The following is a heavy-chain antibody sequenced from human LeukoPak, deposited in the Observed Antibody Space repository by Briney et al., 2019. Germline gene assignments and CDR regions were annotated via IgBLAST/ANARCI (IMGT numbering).Heavy chain of an antibody. D-gene: IGHD1-20*01. CDR2: INHSGST. CDR3: ARQKAWITGTTGNAYYYYYYMDV. Sequence: SETLSLTCAVYGGSFSGYYWSWIRQPPGKGLEWIGEINHSGSTNYNPSLKSRVTISVDTSKNQFSLKLSSVTAADTALYYCARQKAWITGTTGNAYYYYYYMDVWDKGTTVTISS. V-gene: IGHV4-34*01. J-gene: IGHJ6*03. CDR1: GGSFSGYY.